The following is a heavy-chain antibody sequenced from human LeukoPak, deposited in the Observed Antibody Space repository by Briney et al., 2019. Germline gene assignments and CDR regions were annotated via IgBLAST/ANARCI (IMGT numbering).Heavy chain of an antibody. V-gene: IGHV1-69*06. CDR3: ASFSPTTATFDY. CDR2: IIPIFGTA. CDR1: GYTFINYY. J-gene: IGHJ4*02. D-gene: IGHD1-26*01. Sequence: ASVKVSCKASGYTFINYYMHWVRQAPGQGLEWMGGIIPIFGTANYAQKFQGRVTITANKSTSTAYMELTSLRSDDTAVYYCASFSPTTATFDYWGQGTLVTVSS.